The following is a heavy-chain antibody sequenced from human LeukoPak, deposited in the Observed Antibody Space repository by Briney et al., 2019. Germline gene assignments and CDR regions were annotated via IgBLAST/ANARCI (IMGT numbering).Heavy chain of an antibody. J-gene: IGHJ3*02. CDR1: GYTFTGHY. D-gene: IGHD1-26*01. V-gene: IGHV1-2*06. CDR2: INPDNGGT. Sequence: ASAKVSCKASGYTFTGHYMHWVRQAPGQGLEWMGRINPDNGGTNYGRKFQGRVTMTRDTSISTAYMELSRLRSDDTAVYYCARDRGWDAFDIWGQGTVVTVS. CDR3: ARDRGWDAFDI.